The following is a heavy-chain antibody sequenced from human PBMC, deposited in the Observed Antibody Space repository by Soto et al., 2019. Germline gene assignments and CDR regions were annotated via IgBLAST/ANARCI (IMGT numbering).Heavy chain of an antibody. D-gene: IGHD4-17*01. V-gene: IGHV3-23*01. J-gene: IGHJ4*02. CDR1: GFTFSSYA. Sequence: SLKISCAASGFTFSSYAMSWVRQAPGKGLEWVSAISGSGGSTYYADSVKGRFTISRDNSKNTLYLQMNSLRAEDTAVYYCAKDLYPGTVTTFYDYWGQGTLVTVSS. CDR3: AKDLYPGTVTTFYDY. CDR2: ISGSGGST.